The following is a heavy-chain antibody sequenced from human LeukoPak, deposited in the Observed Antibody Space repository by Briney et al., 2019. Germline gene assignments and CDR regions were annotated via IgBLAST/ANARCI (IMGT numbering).Heavy chain of an antibody. CDR2: ISSSSSTI. CDR3: ARGYSSSWYEYYFDY. Sequence: GGSLRLSCAASGFTFSSYRMNWVRQAPGKGLEWVSYISSSSSTIYYADSVKGRFTISRDNAKNSLYLQMNSLRAEDTAVYYCARGYSSSWYEYYFDYWGQGTLVTVSS. J-gene: IGHJ4*02. D-gene: IGHD6-13*01. V-gene: IGHV3-48*01. CDR1: GFTFSSYR.